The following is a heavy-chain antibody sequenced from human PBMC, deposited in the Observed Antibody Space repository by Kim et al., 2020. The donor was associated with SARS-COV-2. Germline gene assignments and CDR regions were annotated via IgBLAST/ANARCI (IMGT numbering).Heavy chain of an antibody. D-gene: IGHD3-10*01. CDR3: GGSRTFWSEDGLDV. J-gene: IGHJ6*02. CDR2: ISRTGIDI. V-gene: IGHV3-48*02. CDR1: GFGFSDYS. Sequence: GGSLRLSCMASGFGFSDYSINWGRQAPGKGLEWMSFISRTGIDIFQADSVKGRFTVSRDSAKNSVYLQMNSLRDEDTAVYYCGGSRTFWSEDGLDVWGQGTTVTVSS.